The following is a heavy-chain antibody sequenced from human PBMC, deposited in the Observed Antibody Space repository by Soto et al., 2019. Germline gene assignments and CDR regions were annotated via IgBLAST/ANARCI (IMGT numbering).Heavy chain of an antibody. J-gene: IGHJ4*02. CDR1: GYTFTGHY. V-gene: IGHV1-2*02. D-gene: IGHD1-26*01. Sequence: EASVKVSCKASGYTFTGHYIHWVRQAPEQGPEWMGEISPESGATRYAQKFQGRVTMTMDTSITTVYMELNNLRPDDTAVYYCGRGRSGQIVVFYWGQGTPVTVSS. CDR3: GRGRSGQIVVFY. CDR2: ISPESGAT.